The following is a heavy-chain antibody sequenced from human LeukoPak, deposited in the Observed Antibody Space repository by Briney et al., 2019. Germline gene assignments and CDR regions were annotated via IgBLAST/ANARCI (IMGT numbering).Heavy chain of an antibody. D-gene: IGHD3-22*01. V-gene: IGHV1-18*01. CDR1: GYTFTSYG. CDR3: ARDRGDTYYYDSSGYHDY. Sequence: GASVKVSCKASGYTFTSYGISWVRQAPGQGLEWMGWVSAYNGNTNYAQRFQGRVTMTTDTSTTTAYMELRSLRSDDTAVYYCARDRGDTYYYDSSGYHDYWGQGTLVTVSS. J-gene: IGHJ4*02. CDR2: VSAYNGNT.